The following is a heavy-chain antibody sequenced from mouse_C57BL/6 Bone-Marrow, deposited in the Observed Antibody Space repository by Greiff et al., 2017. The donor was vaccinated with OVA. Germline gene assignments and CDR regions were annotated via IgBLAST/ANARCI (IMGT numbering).Heavy chain of an antibody. CDR2: IRSKSNNYAT. D-gene: IGHD1-1*01. J-gene: IGHJ4*01. V-gene: IGHV10-1*01. Sequence: DVHLVESGGGLVQPKGSLKLSCAASGFSFNTYAMNWVRQAPGKGLEWVARIRSKSNNYATYYADSVKDRFTISRDDSESMLYLQMNNLKTEDTAMYYCVRHRTVVAHYYAMDYWGQGTSVTVSS. CDR1: GFSFNTYA. CDR3: VRHRTVVAHYYAMDY.